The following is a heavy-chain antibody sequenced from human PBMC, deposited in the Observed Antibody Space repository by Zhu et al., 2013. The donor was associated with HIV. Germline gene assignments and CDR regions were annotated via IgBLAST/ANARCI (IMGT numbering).Heavy chain of an antibody. Sequence: QVQLVQSGAEVKKPGSSVKVSCKASGGTFSSYAISWVRQAPGQGLEWMGGIIPIFGTANYAQKFQGRVTITADKSTSTAYMELSSLRSDDTAVYYCARDSITMVRNYYGMDVWGQGTTVTVSS. D-gene: IGHD3-10*01. V-gene: IGHV1-69*06. CDR3: ARDSITMVRNYYGMDV. CDR2: IIPIFGTA. CDR1: GGTFSSYA. J-gene: IGHJ6*02.